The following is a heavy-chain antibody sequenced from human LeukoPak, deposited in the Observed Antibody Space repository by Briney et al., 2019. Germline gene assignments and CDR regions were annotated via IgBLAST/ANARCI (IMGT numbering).Heavy chain of an antibody. CDR3: AGDSRYFDY. V-gene: IGHV4-39*02. CDR2: IYYSWST. Sequence: SETLSLTCTVSGGSISSSSYYWGWIRQPPGKGLEWIGSIYYSWSTYYNPSLKSRVTISVDTSKNQFSLKLSSVTAADTAVYYCAGDSRYFDYWGQGTLVTVSS. CDR1: GGSISSSSYY. J-gene: IGHJ4*02.